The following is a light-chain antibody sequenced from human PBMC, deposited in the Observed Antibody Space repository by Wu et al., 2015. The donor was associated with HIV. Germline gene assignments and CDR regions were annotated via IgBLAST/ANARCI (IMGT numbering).Light chain of an antibody. Sequence: EIVLTQSPATLSLSPGERATLSCRASQSVSNHYLSWYQQKPGQPPRLLIYGAFSRATGIPDRFSGSGSGTDFTLTISRLEPEDFAVYYCQQYDNSRVTFGPRDQG. CDR2: GAF. CDR1: QSVSNHY. CDR3: QQYDNSRVT. J-gene: IGKJ1*01. V-gene: IGKV3-20*01.